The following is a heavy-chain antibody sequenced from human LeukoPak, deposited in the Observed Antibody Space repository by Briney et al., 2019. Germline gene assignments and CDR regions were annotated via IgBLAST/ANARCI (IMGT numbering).Heavy chain of an antibody. Sequence: GASVKVSCKTSGYTFADYFIHWVRQAPGQGLEWMGRINANSGGTYYEQKFQGRVTMTRDTSISTAYVEVNWLLSDDTAIYYCARDVSSTSNWEFDYWGQGTLVTVSS. V-gene: IGHV1-2*06. CDR3: ARDVSSTSNWEFDY. D-gene: IGHD1-26*01. CDR1: GYTFADYF. J-gene: IGHJ4*02. CDR2: INANSGGT.